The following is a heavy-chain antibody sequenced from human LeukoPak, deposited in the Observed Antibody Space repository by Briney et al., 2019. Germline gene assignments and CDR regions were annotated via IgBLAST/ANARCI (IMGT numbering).Heavy chain of an antibody. J-gene: IGHJ4*02. Sequence: GESLKISCKVSGYRFTSYWIGWVRQLPGKGLECMGIIYPAEPDIRYSPSFQGQVTISADKSISTAYLQWNSLRASDSAKYYCARRAAEWELLDYWGQGTLVTVSS. CDR1: GYRFTSYW. CDR2: IYPAEPDI. D-gene: IGHD1-26*01. V-gene: IGHV5-51*01. CDR3: ARRAAEWELLDY.